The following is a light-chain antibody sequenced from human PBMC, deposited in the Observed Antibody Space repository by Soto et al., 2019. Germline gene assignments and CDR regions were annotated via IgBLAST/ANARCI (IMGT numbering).Light chain of an antibody. V-gene: IGKV3-20*01. CDR3: HHYSPAPWT. CDR2: AVS. J-gene: IGKJ1*01. Sequence: EIVLTQSAGTLSLSPGERATLSCRASQTVRGNYLAWFQQRPGQAPRLLIYAVSTRAAGVPARFSGSGSGTDFSLTINRLEPEDFAMYYCHHYSPAPWTFGQGTKVEIK. CDR1: QTVRGNY.